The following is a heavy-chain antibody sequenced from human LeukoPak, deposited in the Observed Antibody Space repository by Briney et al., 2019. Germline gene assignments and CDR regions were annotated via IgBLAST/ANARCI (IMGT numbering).Heavy chain of an antibody. J-gene: IGHJ4*02. CDR1: GFTFNNYN. Sequence: GGSLRLSCAASGFTFNNYNMNWVRQAPGKALEWVSSITSSGAYIFYADSVKGRFTISRDNAKDSLYLQMNSLRAEDTAVYYCARVRDGYNYGPIDYWGQGTLVTVSS. CDR3: ARVRDGYNYGPIDY. CDR2: ITSSGAYI. V-gene: IGHV3-21*01. D-gene: IGHD5-24*01.